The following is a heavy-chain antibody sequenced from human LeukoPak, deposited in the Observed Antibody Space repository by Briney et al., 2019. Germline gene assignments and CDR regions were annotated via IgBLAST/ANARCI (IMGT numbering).Heavy chain of an antibody. D-gene: IGHD4-17*01. CDR3: ARDVGAYGDYLPLNWFDP. J-gene: IGHJ5*02. V-gene: IGHV1-69*13. CDR1: GGTFSSYA. CDR2: IIPIFGTA. Sequence: SVKVSCKASGGTFSSYAISWVRQAPGQGLEWMGGIIPIFGTANYAQKFQGRVTITADESTSTAYMELSSLRSEDTAVYYCARDVGAYGDYLPLNWFDPWGQGTLVTVSS.